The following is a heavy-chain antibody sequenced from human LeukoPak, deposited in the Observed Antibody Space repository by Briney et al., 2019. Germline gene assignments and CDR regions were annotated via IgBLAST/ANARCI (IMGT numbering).Heavy chain of an antibody. J-gene: IGHJ4*02. Sequence: SETLSLTCAVYGGSFSGYYWSWIRQPPGKGLEWIGYIYYSGSTNYNPSLKSRVTISVDTSKNQFSLKLSSVTAADTAVYYCARETLASGIDYWGQGTLVTVSS. D-gene: IGHD6-19*01. CDR2: IYYSGST. CDR3: ARETLASGIDY. CDR1: GGSFSGYY. V-gene: IGHV4-59*01.